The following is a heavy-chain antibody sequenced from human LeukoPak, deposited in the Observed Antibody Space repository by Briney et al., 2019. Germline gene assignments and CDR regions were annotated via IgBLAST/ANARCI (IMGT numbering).Heavy chain of an antibody. CDR2: ISSSSSYI. Sequence: PGGSLRLSCAASGFTFSSYSMNWIRQAPGKGLEWVSSISSSSSYIYYADSVKGRFTISRDNAKNSLYLQMNSLRAEDTAVYYCARDLDGDLPAFDYWGQGTLVTASS. D-gene: IGHD4-17*01. J-gene: IGHJ4*02. CDR1: GFTFSSYS. V-gene: IGHV3-21*01. CDR3: ARDLDGDLPAFDY.